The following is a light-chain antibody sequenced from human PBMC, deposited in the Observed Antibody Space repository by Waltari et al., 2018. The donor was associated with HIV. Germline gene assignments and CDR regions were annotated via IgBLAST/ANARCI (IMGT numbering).Light chain of an antibody. CDR1: QSVRTY. CDR3: HQRSNWPIT. Sequence: EIVLTQSPATLSLSPGERATLSCRASQSVRTYLAWYQQKPGQAPGLLIYGAASRATGIPARFSGSGSGTDFTLTISSLEPGDFGVYYCHQRSNWPITFGQGTRLEIK. V-gene: IGKV3-11*01. CDR2: GAA. J-gene: IGKJ5*01.